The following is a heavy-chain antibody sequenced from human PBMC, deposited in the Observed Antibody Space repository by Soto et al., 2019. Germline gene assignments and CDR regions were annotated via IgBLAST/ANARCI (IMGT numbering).Heavy chain of an antibody. CDR2: IIPILGIA. D-gene: IGHD3-10*01. CDR1: GGTFSSYT. Sequence: SVKVSCKASGGTFSSYTISWVRQAPGQGLEWMGRIIPILGIANYAQKFQGRVTITADKSTNTAYMELRSLRSEDTAMYYCATSYGSGYRAFDYWGQGALVTVSS. J-gene: IGHJ4*02. V-gene: IGHV1-69*02. CDR3: ATSYGSGYRAFDY.